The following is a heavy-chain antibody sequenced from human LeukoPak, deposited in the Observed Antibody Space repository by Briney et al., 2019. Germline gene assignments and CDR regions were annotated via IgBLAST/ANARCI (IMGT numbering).Heavy chain of an antibody. CDR2: IDPSDSYT. D-gene: IGHD2-8*01. V-gene: IGHV5-10-1*01. CDR3: ARLRLKGVYYFDY. J-gene: IGHJ4*02. Sequence: GESLKISFKGSGXSFTSYCISWVRQMPGKGLEWMGRIDPSDSYTNYSPSFQGHVTISADKSISTAYLQWSSLKASDTAMYYCARLRLKGVYYFDYWGQGTLVTVSS. CDR1: GXSFTSYC.